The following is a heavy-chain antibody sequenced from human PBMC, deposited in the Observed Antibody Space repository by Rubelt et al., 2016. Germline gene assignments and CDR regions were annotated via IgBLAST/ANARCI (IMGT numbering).Heavy chain of an antibody. J-gene: IGHJ4*02. CDR2: IKQDGTEK. Sequence: GGSLRLSCAASGFSFSSSWMTWVRQAPGKGLEWVANIKQDGTEKYYVDSVKGRFTISRDNAKNSLYLQMNSLRAEDTAVYYCARDKMDMITFGDNAFDYWGQGTLVTVSS. CDR1: GFSFSSSW. V-gene: IGHV3-7*04. CDR3: ARDKMDMITFGDNAFDY. D-gene: IGHD3-16*01.